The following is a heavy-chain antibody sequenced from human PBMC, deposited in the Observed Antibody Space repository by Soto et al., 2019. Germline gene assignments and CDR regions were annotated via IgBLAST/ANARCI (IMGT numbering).Heavy chain of an antibody. CDR2: INAGNGNT. CDR3: ASSTLRVVTTNWLDP. D-gene: IGHD3-3*01. CDR1: GYTFTSYA. Sequence: ASVKVSCKASGYTFTSYAMHWVRQAPGQRLEWMGWINAGNGNTKYSQKFQGRVTITRDTSASTAYMELSSLRSEDTAVYYCASSTLRVVTTNWLDPWGQGTMLTVSS. V-gene: IGHV1-3*01. J-gene: IGHJ5*02.